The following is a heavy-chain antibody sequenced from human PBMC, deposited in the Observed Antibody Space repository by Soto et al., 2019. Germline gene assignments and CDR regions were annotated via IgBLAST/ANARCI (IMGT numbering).Heavy chain of an antibody. CDR3: VSRFFDGDNSALYFEY. J-gene: IGHJ4*02. D-gene: IGHD4-17*01. CDR1: GLNFDDFA. Sequence: GGSLRLSCVGTGLNFDDFAMHWVRQAPGKGLEWVSGITWNSRVLAYADSVKGRFTISRDNGKKSLYLQMNSLRVEDTAVYYCVSRFFDGDNSALYFEYWGQGTQVTVSS. CDR2: ITWNSRVL. V-gene: IGHV3-9*01.